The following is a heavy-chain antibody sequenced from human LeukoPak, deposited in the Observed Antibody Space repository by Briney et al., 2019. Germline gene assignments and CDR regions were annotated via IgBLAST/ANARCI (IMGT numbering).Heavy chain of an antibody. CDR2: INPSGGST. CDR3: ARDRAAGPPFYYYMDV. D-gene: IGHD6-13*01. V-gene: IGHV1-46*01. CDR1: GYTFTSYY. Sequence: ASVKVSCKASGYTFTSYYMHWVRQAPGQGLEWMGIINPSGGSTSYAQKFQGRVTMTRDMSTSTVYMELSSLRSEDTAVYYCARDRAAGPPFYYYMDVWGKGTTVTVSS. J-gene: IGHJ6*03.